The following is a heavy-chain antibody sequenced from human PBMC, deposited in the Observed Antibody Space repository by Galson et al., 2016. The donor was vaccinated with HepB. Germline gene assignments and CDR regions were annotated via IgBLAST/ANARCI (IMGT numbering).Heavy chain of an antibody. CDR2: ISYAGPNQ. V-gene: IGHV3-30*03. D-gene: IGHD2-21*02. Sequence: SLRLSCPASGFAFSTFGMHWVRQAPGKGLEWVAIISYAGPNQFFIDSGRGRFPISRDNSKNTLYLQLNNVRPEDTAVYYCAASTWVTTGFDYWGQGTLITVAS. CDR3: AASTWVTTGFDY. CDR1: GFAFSTFG. J-gene: IGHJ4*02.